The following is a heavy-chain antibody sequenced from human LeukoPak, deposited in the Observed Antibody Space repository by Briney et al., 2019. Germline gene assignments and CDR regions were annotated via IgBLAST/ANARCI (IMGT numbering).Heavy chain of an antibody. J-gene: IGHJ6*03. CDR1: GFTFSSYG. D-gene: IGHD2-2*01. Sequence: GGSLRLSCAASGFTFSSYGMHWVRQAPGKGLEWVAFIRYDGSNKYYADSVKGRFTISRDNSKNTLCLQMNSLRAEDTAVYYCAKGRYCSSTSCSKEAYYMDVWGKGTTVTVSS. CDR3: AKGRYCSSTSCSKEAYYMDV. V-gene: IGHV3-30*02. CDR2: IRYDGSNK.